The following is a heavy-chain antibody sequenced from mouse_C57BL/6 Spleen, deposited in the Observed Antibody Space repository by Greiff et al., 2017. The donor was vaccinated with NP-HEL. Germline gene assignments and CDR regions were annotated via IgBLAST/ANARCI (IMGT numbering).Heavy chain of an antibody. Sequence: QVQLQQPGAELVRPGSSVKLSCKASGYTFTSYWMDWVKQRPGQGLEWIGNIYPSDSETHYNQKFKDKATLTVDKSSSTAYMQLSSLTSEDSAVYYCARRMVTPFAYWGQGTLVTVSA. CDR3: ARRMVTPFAY. D-gene: IGHD2-2*01. CDR2: IYPSDSET. V-gene: IGHV1-61*01. CDR1: GYTFTSYW. J-gene: IGHJ3*01.